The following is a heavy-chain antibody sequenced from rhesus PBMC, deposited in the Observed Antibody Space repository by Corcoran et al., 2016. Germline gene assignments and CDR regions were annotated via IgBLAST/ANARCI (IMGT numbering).Heavy chain of an antibody. Sequence: QVQLQELGPGLVKPSETLSLTCVVSGYSLSSTYWRWIRQPPGNGLEWIAYIYGSSGTTYNNPSLQSRVTVSTDTSKKQFSLKLSSVTAADTAVYYCARVSRYSSWPFDYWGQGVLVTVSS. CDR3: ARVSRYSSWPFDY. J-gene: IGHJ4*01. D-gene: IGHD6-13*01. CDR2: IYGSSGTT. CDR1: GYSLSSTY. V-gene: IGHV4-147*01.